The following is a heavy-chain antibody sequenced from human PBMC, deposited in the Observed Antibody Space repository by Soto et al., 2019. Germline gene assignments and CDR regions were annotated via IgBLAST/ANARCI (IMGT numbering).Heavy chain of an antibody. CDR3: ARDGLWFGESSIFDY. CDR1: CYTIDSRS. J-gene: IGHJ4*02. Sequence: GAPVEVSLKESCYTIDSRSLYSAWQAPGKGLEWMGIINPSGGSTSYAQKFQGRVTMTRDTSTSTVYMELSSLRSEDTAVYYCARDGLWFGESSIFDYWGQGTLVTVSS. CDR2: INPSGGST. D-gene: IGHD3-10*01. V-gene: IGHV1-46*02.